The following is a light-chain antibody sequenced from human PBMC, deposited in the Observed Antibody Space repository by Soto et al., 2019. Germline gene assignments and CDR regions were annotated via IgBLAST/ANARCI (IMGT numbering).Light chain of an antibody. V-gene: IGKV3-11*01. CDR1: QSVSSY. CDR3: QQRSSWPFT. CDR2: YAS. Sequence: EIVLTQSPATLSLSPGERATLSCRASQSVSSYLAWYQQKPGQAPRLLIYYASNRATGIPARFSGSGSGTDFTLTISSLEPEDFAVYYCQQRSSWPFTFGGGTKVEIK. J-gene: IGKJ4*01.